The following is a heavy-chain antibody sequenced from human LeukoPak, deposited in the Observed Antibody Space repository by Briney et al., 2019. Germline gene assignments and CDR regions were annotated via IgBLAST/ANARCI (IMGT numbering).Heavy chain of an antibody. CDR2: ISSSSSII. J-gene: IGHJ6*02. V-gene: IGHV3-48*01. Sequence: GGSLRLSCAASGFTVSGYSMNWVRQAPGKGLEWVLYISSSSSIINYADSVKGRVTVSRDNAKNSLYLQMNNLRAEDTAVYYCARDSSYGMDVWGLGTTVTVSS. CDR1: GFTVSGYS. CDR3: ARDSSYGMDV. D-gene: IGHD6-6*01.